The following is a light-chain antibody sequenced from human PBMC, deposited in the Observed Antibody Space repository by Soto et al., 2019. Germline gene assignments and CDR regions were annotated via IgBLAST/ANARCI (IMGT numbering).Light chain of an antibody. CDR3: CSYAGSYV. J-gene: IGLJ1*01. V-gene: IGLV2-23*01. CDR2: EGS. CDR1: SSDVGSYNL. Sequence: QSALTQPASVSGSPGQSITISCTGTSSDVGSYNLVSWYQQHPGKAPKLMSYEGSKRPSGVSNRFSGSKSGNTASLTISGLQAEDEADYYCCSYAGSYVFGTGTKLTVL.